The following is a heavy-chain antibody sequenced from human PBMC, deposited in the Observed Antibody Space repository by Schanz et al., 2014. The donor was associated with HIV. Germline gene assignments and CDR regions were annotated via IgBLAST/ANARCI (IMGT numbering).Heavy chain of an antibody. Sequence: EVQLLESGGGLVQPGGSLRLSCVASGFTFGTTWMYWVRQGPGKGLTWVSYITPDGSVTYADSVKGRFTASRDSSKNTLFLQMNSLRVEDTATYYCRVFMFTYDVWGQGTMVTVSS. CDR1: GFTFGTTW. CDR2: ITPDGSVT. CDR3: RVFMFTYDV. D-gene: IGHD3-16*01. V-gene: IGHV3-74*02. J-gene: IGHJ3*01.